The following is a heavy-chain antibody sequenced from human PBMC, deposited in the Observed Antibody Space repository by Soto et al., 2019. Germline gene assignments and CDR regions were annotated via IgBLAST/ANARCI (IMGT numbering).Heavy chain of an antibody. CDR2: IYYRGDT. CDR3: ATLAHSSRGGPVFDD. CDR1: GDSISSGGYP. Sequence: QVQLQESGPALVEPSQTLSLTCNVSGDSISSGGYPWSWIRQHPGKGLEWIVYIYYRGDTYYNPSLMSRVAISVHTSKKQFSLNLSSATAADTAVYYCATLAHSSRGGPVFDDWGQGVLVTVSS. V-gene: IGHV4-31*03. D-gene: IGHD6-13*01. J-gene: IGHJ4*02.